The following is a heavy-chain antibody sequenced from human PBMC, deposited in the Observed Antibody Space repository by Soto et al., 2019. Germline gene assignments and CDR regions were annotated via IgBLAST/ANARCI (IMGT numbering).Heavy chain of an antibody. CDR1: GFTFSSYG. J-gene: IGHJ1*01. D-gene: IGHD3-10*01. Sequence: PGGSLRLSCAASGFTFSSYGMHWVRQAPGKGLEWVAVIWYDGSNKYYADSVKGRFTISRDNSKNTLYLQMNSLRAEDTAVYYCARGYRYYYGSGSYSPPFEYFQRWGQGTLVTVSS. CDR2: IWYDGSNK. V-gene: IGHV3-33*01. CDR3: ARGYRYYYGSGSYSPPFEYFQR.